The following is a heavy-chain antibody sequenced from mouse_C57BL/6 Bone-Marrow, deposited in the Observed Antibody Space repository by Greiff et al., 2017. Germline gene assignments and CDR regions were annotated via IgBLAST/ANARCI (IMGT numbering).Heavy chain of an antibody. J-gene: IGHJ1*03. D-gene: IGHD1-1*01. Sequence: EVQLQESGPELVKPGDSVKISCKASGYSFTGYFMNWVMQSHGKSLEWIGRINPYNGDTFYNQKFKGKATLTVDKSSSTAHMELRSLTSEDSAVYYCARSPGPYSRYFDVWGTGTTVTVSS. V-gene: IGHV1-20*01. CDR3: ARSPGPYSRYFDV. CDR1: GYSFTGYF. CDR2: INPYNGDT.